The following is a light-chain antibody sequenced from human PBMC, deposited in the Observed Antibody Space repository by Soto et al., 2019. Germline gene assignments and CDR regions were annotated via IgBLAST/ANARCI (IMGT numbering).Light chain of an antibody. V-gene: IGKV3-15*01. CDR2: GAS. J-gene: IGKJ2*01. CDR1: QFVSSR. Sequence: DIVVTQSPATLSASPGERVTLSCRASQFVSSRLAWYQQRPGQAPRLLIYGASTRATGIPGRFRGSGSGTDFTLTITSLQSEDFAVYFCQQYNNWPPDTFGQGTKLEIK. CDR3: QQYNNWPPDT.